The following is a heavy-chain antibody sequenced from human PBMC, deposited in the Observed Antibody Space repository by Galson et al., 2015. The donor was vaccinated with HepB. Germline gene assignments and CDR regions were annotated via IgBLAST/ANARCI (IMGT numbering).Heavy chain of an antibody. CDR1: GGTFSSYA. J-gene: IGHJ4*02. V-gene: IGHV1-69*13. CDR2: IIPIFGTA. Sequence: SVKVSCKASGGTFSSYAINWVRQAPGQGLEWMGGIIPIFGTANYAQKFQGRVTITADESTSTAYMELSSLRSEDTAVYYCARDGPNYDFWSGYSTFDYWGQGTLVTVSS. CDR3: ARDGPNYDFWSGYSTFDY. D-gene: IGHD3-3*01.